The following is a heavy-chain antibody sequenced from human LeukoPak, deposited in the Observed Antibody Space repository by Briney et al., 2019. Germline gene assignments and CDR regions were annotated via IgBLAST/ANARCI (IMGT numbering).Heavy chain of an antibody. CDR2: FSYDGNSD. Sequence: GGSLRLSCAASGFTFSTNAMHWVRQTPGKGLEWMAVFSYDGNSDTYADPVEGRFTVSRDNSRNILYLQMNSLRNDDTAMYYCARDGANDLFKGGAYFLDWGQGALVIVS. J-gene: IGHJ1*01. CDR3: ARDGANDLFKGGAYFLD. V-gene: IGHV3-30*04. CDR1: GFTFSTNA. D-gene: IGHD4/OR15-4a*01.